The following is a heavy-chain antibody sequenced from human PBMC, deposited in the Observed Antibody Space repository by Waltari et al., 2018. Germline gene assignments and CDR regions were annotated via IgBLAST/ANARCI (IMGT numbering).Heavy chain of an antibody. V-gene: IGHV3-21*01. J-gene: IGHJ4*02. CDR3: ARDGISSTQSGYFDY. CDR2: ISNPSKYT. CDR1: GFTFSSDG. Sequence: EVRLVESGGGLVKPGGSLRLSCAASGFTFSSDGMNWVRQAPGKGLEWVSSISNPSKYTYYADSVKGRFTNSRDNAKNSLYLQMNSLRAEDTAVYFCARDGISSTQSGYFDYWGQGVLVTVSS. D-gene: IGHD6-13*01.